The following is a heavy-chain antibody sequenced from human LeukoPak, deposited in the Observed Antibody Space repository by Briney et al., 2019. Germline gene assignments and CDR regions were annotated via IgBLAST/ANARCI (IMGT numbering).Heavy chain of an antibody. D-gene: IGHD1-1*01. CDR1: GGSIRGTNW. V-gene: IGHV4-4*02. Sequence: SETLSLTCAVSGGSIRGTNWWSWVRQSPGKGLEWIGSIYYSGSTYYNPSLKSRVTISVDTSKNQFSLKLSSVTAADTAVYYCARHDGNYWGQGTLVTVSS. CDR2: IYYSGST. J-gene: IGHJ4*02. CDR3: ARHDGNY.